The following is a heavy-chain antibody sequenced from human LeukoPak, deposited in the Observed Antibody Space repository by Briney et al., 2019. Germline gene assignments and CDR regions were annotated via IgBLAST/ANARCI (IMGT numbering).Heavy chain of an antibody. J-gene: IGHJ4*02. D-gene: IGHD3-10*01. Sequence: SETLSLTCTVSGGSISSYYWGWIRQPPGKGLEWIGSIYYSGSTYYNPSLKSRVTISVDTSKNQFSLKLSSVTAADTAVYYCARLPIYYYGSGGYLSEFDYWGQGTLVTVSS. CDR2: IYYSGST. CDR3: ARLPIYYYGSGGYLSEFDY. CDR1: GGSISSYY. V-gene: IGHV4-39*01.